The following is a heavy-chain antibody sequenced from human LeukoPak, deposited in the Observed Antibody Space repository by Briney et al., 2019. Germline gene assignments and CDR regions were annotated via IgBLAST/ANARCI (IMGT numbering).Heavy chain of an antibody. D-gene: IGHD3-22*01. J-gene: IGHJ5*02. CDR1: SYSINSGYY. Sequence: SETLSLTCTVSSYSINSGYYWGWIRQPPGKGLEWIGNIYRSGSTYYNPSLESRVTISIDMSKSQFSLRLSSVTAADTAVYYCARDSGDSSGFSWFDPWGQGTLVTVSS. CDR3: ARDSGDSSGFSWFDP. CDR2: IYRSGST. V-gene: IGHV4-38-2*02.